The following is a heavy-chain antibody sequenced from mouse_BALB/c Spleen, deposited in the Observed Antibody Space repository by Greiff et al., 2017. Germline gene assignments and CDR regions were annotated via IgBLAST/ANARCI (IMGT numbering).Heavy chain of an antibody. CDR3: ARDYYGTVDY. D-gene: IGHD1-1*01. CDR1: GFTFTDYY. CDR2: IRNKANGYTT. J-gene: IGHJ2*01. V-gene: IGHV7-3*02. Sequence: EVKVVESGGGLVQPGGSLRLSCAASGFTFTDYYMSWVRQSPGKALEWLGFIRNKANGYTTEYSASVKGRFTISRDNSQSILYLQMNTLRAEDSATYYCARDYYGTVDYWGQGTTLTVSA.